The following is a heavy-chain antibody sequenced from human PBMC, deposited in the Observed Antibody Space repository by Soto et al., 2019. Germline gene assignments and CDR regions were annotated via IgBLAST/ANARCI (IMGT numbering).Heavy chain of an antibody. J-gene: IGHJ6*02. Sequence: HPGGSLRLSCAASGFTFSSYAMTWLRQSPGKGLEWVSVISATGDTIYYADSVEGRFTISRDNSNSTLFLQMDRLTADDTAVYFCAKDAYCDLSTGTGYYYYGLDVWGQGTTVTVSS. CDR2: ISATGDTI. CDR1: GFTFSSYA. D-gene: IGHD3-9*01. V-gene: IGHV3-23*01. CDR3: AKDAYCDLSTGTGYYYYGLDV.